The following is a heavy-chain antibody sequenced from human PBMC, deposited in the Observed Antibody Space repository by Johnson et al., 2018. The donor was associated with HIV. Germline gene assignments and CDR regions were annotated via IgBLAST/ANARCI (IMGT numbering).Heavy chain of an antibody. CDR3: ARVKDPDAFDI. V-gene: IGHV3-13*01. CDR1: GFTFSSYD. J-gene: IGHJ3*02. CDR2: IGTAGDT. Sequence: VQLVESGGGLVQPGGSLRLSCAASGFTFSSYDMHWVRQATGKGLEWVSAIGTAGDTYYPGSVKGRFTISRENAKNSLYLQMNSLRAGDTAVYYCARVKDPDAFDIWGQGTMVTVSS.